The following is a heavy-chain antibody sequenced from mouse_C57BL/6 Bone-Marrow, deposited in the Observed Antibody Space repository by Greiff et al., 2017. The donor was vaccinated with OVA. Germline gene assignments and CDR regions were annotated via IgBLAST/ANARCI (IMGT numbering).Heavy chain of an antibody. CDR3: ARNPFYYGKGGLAY. CDR1: GYAFSSYW. D-gene: IGHD2-1*01. V-gene: IGHV1-80*01. Sequence: VMLVESGAELVKPGASVKISCKASGYAFSSYWMNWVKQRPGKGLEWIGQIYPGDGDTNYNGKFKGKATLTADKSSSTAYMQLSSLTSEDSAVYFCARNPFYYGKGGLAYWGQGTLVTVSA. J-gene: IGHJ3*01. CDR2: IYPGDGDT.